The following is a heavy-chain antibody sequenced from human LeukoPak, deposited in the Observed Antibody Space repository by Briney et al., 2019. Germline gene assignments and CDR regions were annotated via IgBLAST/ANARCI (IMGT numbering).Heavy chain of an antibody. Sequence: GESLQISCKGSGYSFTSYWISWVRQLPGKGLEWMGRIDPSDSYTNYSPSFQGHVTISADKSISTAYLQWSSLKASDTAMHYCARQVSGYDTNIPTTWGQGTLVTVSS. D-gene: IGHD5-12*01. J-gene: IGHJ5*02. CDR2: IDPSDSYT. CDR3: ARQVSGYDTNIPTT. CDR1: GYSFTSYW. V-gene: IGHV5-10-1*01.